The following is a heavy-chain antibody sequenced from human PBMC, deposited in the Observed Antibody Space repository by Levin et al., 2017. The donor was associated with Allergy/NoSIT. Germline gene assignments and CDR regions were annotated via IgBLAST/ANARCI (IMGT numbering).Heavy chain of an antibody. CDR3: ARVLSGYDLDY. D-gene: IGHD5-12*01. CDR2: INHSGNT. V-gene: IGHV4-34*01. Sequence: NSSETLSLTCAVYGGSFSGSYWSWIRQPPGKGLQWIGEINHSGNTNYNPSLKSRVTISVDTSKNQFSLKLSSVTAADTAVYYCARVLSGYDLDYWGQGTLVTVSS. J-gene: IGHJ4*02. CDR1: GGSFSGSY.